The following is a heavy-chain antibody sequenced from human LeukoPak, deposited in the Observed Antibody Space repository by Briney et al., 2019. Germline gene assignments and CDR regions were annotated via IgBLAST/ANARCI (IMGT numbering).Heavy chain of an antibody. CDR2: ISSNGGST. CDR3: ARDGSGSYHYYFDY. J-gene: IGHJ4*02. D-gene: IGHD1-26*01. Sequence: GGSLRLSCAASGFTFSSYATHWVRQAPGKGLEYVSAISSNGGSTYYANSVKGRFTISRDNSKNTLYLQMGSLRAEDMAVYYCARDGSGSYHYYFDYWGQGTLVTVSS. V-gene: IGHV3-64*01. CDR1: GFTFSSYA.